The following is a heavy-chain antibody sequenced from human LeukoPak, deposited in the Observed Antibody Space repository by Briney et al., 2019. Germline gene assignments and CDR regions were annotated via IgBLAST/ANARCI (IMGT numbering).Heavy chain of an antibody. CDR1: GFTFSSYW. Sequence: PGGSLRLSCAASGFTFSSYWMHWVRQAPGKGLVWVSRISDGGSTTTYADSVKGRFTISRDNAKNTLYLQMNGLRAEDTAVYYCAREITIFGGYYFDYWGQGTLVTVSS. CDR2: ISDGGSTT. CDR3: AREITIFGGYYFDY. J-gene: IGHJ4*02. D-gene: IGHD3-3*01. V-gene: IGHV3-74*01.